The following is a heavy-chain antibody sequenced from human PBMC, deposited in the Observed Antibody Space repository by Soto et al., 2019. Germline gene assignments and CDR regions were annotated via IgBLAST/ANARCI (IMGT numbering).Heavy chain of an antibody. CDR1: GGSISSSSYY. CDR2: IYYSGST. D-gene: IGHD6-19*01. J-gene: IGHJ4*02. V-gene: IGHV4-39*01. CDR3: AIHAVHFSGFTDY. Sequence: QLQLQESGPGLVKPSETLSLTCTVSGGSISSSSYYWGWIRQPPGKGLEWIGSIYYSGSTYYKPSLNGRVAISVDSLKHQFSIKPRSVTAAYTAVYYCAIHAVHFSGFTDYWGQGTLVTVSS.